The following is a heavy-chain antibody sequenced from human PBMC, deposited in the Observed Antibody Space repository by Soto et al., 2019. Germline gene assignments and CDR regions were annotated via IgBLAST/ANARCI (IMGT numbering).Heavy chain of an antibody. D-gene: IGHD3-3*01. CDR1: GGTFSSYA. V-gene: IGHV1-69*01. CDR2: IIPIFSTA. CDR3: VSSRITIFGVPPMATYYYYGMDV. Sequence: QVQLAQSGAEVKKPGSSVKVSCKASGGTFSSYAISWVRQAPGQGLEWMGGIIPIFSTANYAQKFQGRVTITADESTSTVYVELSSLRSEDTAVFYCVSSRITIFGVPPMATYYYYGMDVWGQGTTVTVSS. J-gene: IGHJ6*02.